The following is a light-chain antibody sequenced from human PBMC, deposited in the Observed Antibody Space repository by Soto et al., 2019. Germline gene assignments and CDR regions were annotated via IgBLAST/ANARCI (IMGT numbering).Light chain of an antibody. CDR1: QSISSW. J-gene: IGKJ1*01. V-gene: IGKV1-5*01. CDR2: DAS. CDR3: QQSNFYSHT. Sequence: MKPTPSTLTASVLHRVTITCLARQSISSWLAWYQQKLGRAPRLLIYDASSLESGVPSRFSGSGYGTEFTLTIISLQPDDFATYYCQQSNFYSHTLGQGTKVDIK.